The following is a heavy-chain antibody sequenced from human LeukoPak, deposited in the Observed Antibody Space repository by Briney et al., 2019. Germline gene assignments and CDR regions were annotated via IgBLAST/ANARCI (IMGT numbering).Heavy chain of an antibody. CDR2: INAGNGNT. CDR1: GYTFTSYA. CDR3: ARDPGIVGAYYYYYGMDV. Sequence: ASVKVFCKASGYTFTSYAMHWVRQAPGQRLEWMGWINAGNGNTKYSQKFQGRVTITRDTSASTAYMELSSLRSEDTAVYYCARDPGIVGAYYYYYGMDVWGQGTTVTVSS. D-gene: IGHD1-26*01. V-gene: IGHV1-3*01. J-gene: IGHJ6*02.